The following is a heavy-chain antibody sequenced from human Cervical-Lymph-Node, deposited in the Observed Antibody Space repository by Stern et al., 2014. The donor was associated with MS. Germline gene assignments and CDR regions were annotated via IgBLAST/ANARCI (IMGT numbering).Heavy chain of an antibody. Sequence: QLQLQESGPGLAKPSETLSLTCSVSGYSISSGYYWVWIRQPPGKGLEWIASIFHDGTTYYNPSLDSRGSISLDTSKNQFSLKVTSVTAADTALYYCARLGSYAFDIWGQGTTVTVSS. CDR1: GYSISSGYY. J-gene: IGHJ3*02. D-gene: IGHD1-1*01. CDR2: IFHDGTT. V-gene: IGHV4-38-2*02. CDR3: ARLGSYAFDI.